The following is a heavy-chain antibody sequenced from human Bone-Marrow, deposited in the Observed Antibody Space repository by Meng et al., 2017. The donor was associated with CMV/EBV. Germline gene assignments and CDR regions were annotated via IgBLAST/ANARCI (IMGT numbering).Heavy chain of an antibody. CDR1: GFTFSSYW. V-gene: IGHV3-7*03. Sequence: GESLKISCAASGFTFSSYWMSWVRQAPGKGLEWVANIKQDGSEKYYADSVKGRFTISRGNSKNTLYLQMNSLRAEDTAVYYCAKVYCSSTSCYGANLDYWGQGTLVTGSS. D-gene: IGHD2-2*01. CDR3: AKVYCSSTSCYGANLDY. CDR2: IKQDGSEK. J-gene: IGHJ4*02.